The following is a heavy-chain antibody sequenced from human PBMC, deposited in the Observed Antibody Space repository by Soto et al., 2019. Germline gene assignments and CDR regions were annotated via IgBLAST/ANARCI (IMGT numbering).Heavy chain of an antibody. J-gene: IGHJ5*02. V-gene: IGHV4-34*02. Sequence: QVHLQQWGAGLLKPSETLSLTCAVYGESFIGYYWTWIRHSPGEGLEWIGEINHRESTNYNPSLKSRVTISIDTSKNQFSLKLTSVTAADTSVYYCARTDIVTTNWFDPWGQGTLVTVSS. CDR1: GESFIGYY. D-gene: IGHD5-12*01. CDR3: ARTDIVTTNWFDP. CDR2: INHREST.